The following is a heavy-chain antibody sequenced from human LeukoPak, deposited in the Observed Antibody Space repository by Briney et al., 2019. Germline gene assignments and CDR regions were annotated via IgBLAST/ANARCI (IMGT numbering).Heavy chain of an antibody. CDR3: ARKPTYYDILTGYFDY. CDR2: ISSSSSYT. CDR1: GFTFSDYY. V-gene: IGHV3-11*06. J-gene: IGHJ4*02. Sequence: PGGSLRLSCAASGFTFSDYYMSWIRQAPGKGLEWVSYISSSSSYTNYADSVKGRFTISGDNAKNSLYLQMNSLRAEDTAVYYCARKPTYYDILTGYFDYWGQGTLVTVSS. D-gene: IGHD3-9*01.